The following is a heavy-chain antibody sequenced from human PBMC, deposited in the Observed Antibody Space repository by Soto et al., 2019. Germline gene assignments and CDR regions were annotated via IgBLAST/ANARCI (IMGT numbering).Heavy chain of an antibody. J-gene: IGHJ4*02. V-gene: IGHV3-23*01. CDR3: AKDLGSPTVVTPELEFDY. Sequence: PGGSLRLSCAASGFTFSSYAMTWVRQAPGKGLEWVSAIGSGGSTYYADSVKGRFTISRDNSRNTLYLQMNSLRADDTAVYYCAKDLGSPTVVTPELEFDYWGQGTLVNVS. CDR1: GFTFSSYA. D-gene: IGHD4-17*01. CDR2: IGSGGST.